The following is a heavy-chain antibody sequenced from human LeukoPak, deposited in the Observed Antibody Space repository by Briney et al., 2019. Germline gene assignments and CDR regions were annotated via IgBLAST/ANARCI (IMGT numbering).Heavy chain of an antibody. V-gene: IGHV1-69*01. J-gene: IGHJ6*03. D-gene: IGHD2-2*01. CDR2: IVPISGIA. CDR3: ARGLQYQLFKALRYYYMDV. CDR1: GDTFSSHA. Sequence: ASVKVSCKASGDTFSSHAIAWVRQAPGQGPEWMGGIVPISGIADYAQKLQGRVTITADESTTTAYMEPRSLTSDDTAVYYCARGLQYQLFKALRYYYMDVWGEGTTVTVSS.